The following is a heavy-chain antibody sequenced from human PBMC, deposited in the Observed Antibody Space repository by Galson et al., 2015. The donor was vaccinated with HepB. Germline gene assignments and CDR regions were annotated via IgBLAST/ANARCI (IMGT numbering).Heavy chain of an antibody. CDR3: ARVYGDLRPKYFDY. D-gene: IGHD2/OR15-2a*01. Sequence: LSLTCAVYGGSFSGYYWSWIRQPPGKGLGWIGEINHSGSTNYNPSLKSRVTISVDTSKNQFSLKLSSVTAADTAVYYCARVYGDLRPKYFDYWGQGTLVTVSS. J-gene: IGHJ4*02. CDR1: GGSFSGYY. V-gene: IGHV4-34*01. CDR2: INHSGST.